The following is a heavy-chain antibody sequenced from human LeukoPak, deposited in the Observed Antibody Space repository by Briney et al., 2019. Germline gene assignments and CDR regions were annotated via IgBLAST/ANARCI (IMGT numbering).Heavy chain of an antibody. CDR1: GFTFSSYE. Sequence: GGSLRLSCAASGFTFSSYEMNWVRQAPGKGLEWVSYISSSGSTIYYADSVKGRFTISRDNAKNSLYLQMNSLRAEDTAVYYCARSLDHDAFDIWGQGTMVTVSS. J-gene: IGHJ3*02. CDR2: ISSSGSTI. V-gene: IGHV3-48*03. D-gene: IGHD1-26*01. CDR3: ARSLDHDAFDI.